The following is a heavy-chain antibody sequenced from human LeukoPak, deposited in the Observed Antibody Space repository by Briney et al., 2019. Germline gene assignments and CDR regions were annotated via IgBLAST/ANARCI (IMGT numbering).Heavy chain of an antibody. D-gene: IGHD4-11*01. CDR3: ARGVWGLPDY. Sequence: VASVKVSCKASGYTFTSHGISWVLQAAGPGLEWMGWISAYNGNTNYAQKLQGRVTMTTDTSTSTAYMELRSLRSDDTAVYYCARGVWGLPDYWGQGTLVTVSS. CDR2: ISAYNGNT. V-gene: IGHV1-18*01. J-gene: IGHJ4*02. CDR1: GYTFTSHG.